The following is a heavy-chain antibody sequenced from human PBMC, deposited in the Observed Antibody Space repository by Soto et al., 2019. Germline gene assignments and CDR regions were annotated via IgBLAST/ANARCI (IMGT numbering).Heavy chain of an antibody. CDR2: ISYDGNHE. Sequence: QVHLVESGGGVVQPGRSLRLSCAASGFIFTTYAMHWVRQAPGKGLEWVAVISYDGNHEYYADSVRGRFTISRDNSKNTLYLQMDSLRADDTALYYCARSSVAGTWGYYFDYWGQGALVTLSS. CDR1: GFIFTTYA. V-gene: IGHV3-30-3*01. J-gene: IGHJ4*02. D-gene: IGHD6-19*01. CDR3: ARSSVAGTWGYYFDY.